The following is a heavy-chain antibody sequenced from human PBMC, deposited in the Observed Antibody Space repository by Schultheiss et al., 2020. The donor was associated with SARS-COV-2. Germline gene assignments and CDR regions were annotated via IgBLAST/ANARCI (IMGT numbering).Heavy chain of an antibody. D-gene: IGHD3-22*01. Sequence: SETLSLTCTVSGGSISSYYWSWIRQPPGKGLEWIGYIYYSGSTYYNPSLKSRVTISVDTSKNQFSLKLSSVTAADTAVYYCARGSLPSLYDSSGLYYFDYWGQGTLVTVAS. J-gene: IGHJ4*02. CDR3: ARGSLPSLYDSSGLYYFDY. CDR1: GGSISSYY. V-gene: IGHV4-59*08. CDR2: IYYSGST.